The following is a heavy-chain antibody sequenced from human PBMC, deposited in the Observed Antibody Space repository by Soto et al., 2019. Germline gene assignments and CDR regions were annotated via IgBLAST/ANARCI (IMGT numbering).Heavy chain of an antibody. CDR3: STGSPFSGSVFDY. J-gene: IGHJ4*02. V-gene: IGHV3-15*05. CDR1: GFSFRTAC. D-gene: IGHD1-26*01. CDR2: IKSKSAGATT. Sequence: EVQLVESGGGLVKPGGSLRLSCAASGFSFRTACMAWVRQAPGKGLEWVGCIKSKSAGATTDYADPVNGRFTISRDDSKDTLYLHIASLETGATAVYYCSTGSPFSGSVFDYWGQGTLVTVSS.